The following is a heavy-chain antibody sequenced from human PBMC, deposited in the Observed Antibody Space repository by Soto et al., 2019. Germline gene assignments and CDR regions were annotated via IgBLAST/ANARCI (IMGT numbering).Heavy chain of an antibody. CDR2: IYYSGST. CDR3: ARHGGYDSTPMGP. Sequence: QLQLQESGPGLVKPSETLSLTCTVSGGSISSSSYYWGWIRQPPGKGLEWIGSIYYSGSTYYNPSLKSRVTISVDTSKNQFSLKLSSVTAADTAVYYCARHGGYDSTPMGPWGQGTLVTVSS. J-gene: IGHJ5*02. V-gene: IGHV4-39*01. CDR1: GGSISSSSYY. D-gene: IGHD3-22*01.